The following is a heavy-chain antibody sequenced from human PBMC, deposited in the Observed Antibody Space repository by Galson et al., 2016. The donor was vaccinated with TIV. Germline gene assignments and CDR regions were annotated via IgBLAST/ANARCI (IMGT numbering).Heavy chain of an antibody. D-gene: IGHD1-26*01. CDR2: IKHDESEI. V-gene: IGHV3-7*01. Sequence: SLRLSCAASGFTFSNYWMSWVRQAPGKGLEWVANIKHDESEIYYVDSVKGRFSIFRDYAKNSLYLQMGSLRAEDTAVYYCAREKMSGSQFGANFDYWGPGSLVTVSS. J-gene: IGHJ4*02. CDR1: GFTFSNYW. CDR3: AREKMSGSQFGANFDY.